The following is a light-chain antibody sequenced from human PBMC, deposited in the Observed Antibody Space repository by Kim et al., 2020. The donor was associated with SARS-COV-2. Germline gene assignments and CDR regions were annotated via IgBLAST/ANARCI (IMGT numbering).Light chain of an antibody. CDR2: GASNGAS. CDR1: QSVSTN. V-gene: IGKV3-15*01. J-gene: IGKJ2*03. CDR3: QQYNDWPS. Sequence: PGERVTRFCRASQSVSTNLAWYQQKPGQPPRLLIYGASNGASTRATGVPARFSGSGSGTDFTLSISSLQSEDFAIYYCQQYNDWPSFGQGTKLEI.